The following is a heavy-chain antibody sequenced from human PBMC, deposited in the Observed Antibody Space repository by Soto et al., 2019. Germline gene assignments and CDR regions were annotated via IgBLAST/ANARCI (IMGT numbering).Heavy chain of an antibody. D-gene: IGHD6-6*01. J-gene: IGHJ6*02. V-gene: IGHV3-30-3*01. CDR3: ARDMASSSKTKNYYYYGMDV. CDR2: ISYDGSNK. Sequence: VAVISYDGSNKYYADSVKGRFTISRDNSKNTLYLQMNSLRAEDTAVYYCARDMASSSKTKNYYYYGMDVWGQGTTVTVSS.